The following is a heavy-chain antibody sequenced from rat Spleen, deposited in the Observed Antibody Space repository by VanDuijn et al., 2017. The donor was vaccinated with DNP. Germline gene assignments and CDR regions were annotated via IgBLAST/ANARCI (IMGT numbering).Heavy chain of an antibody. V-gene: IGHV2S75*01. CDR1: GFSLTNFG. CDR2: IWGHGNT. Sequence: QVQLKESGPVLVQASETLSLTCTVSGFSLTNFGIIWVRQSPGKGLEWMGIIWGHGNTDYNSALRSRLSINRDTSKSQVFLKLKSLQTDDTDIYYCTRESWGHVMDGWGQGASVTVSS. J-gene: IGHJ4*01. CDR3: TRESWGHVMDG. D-gene: IGHD5-1*01.